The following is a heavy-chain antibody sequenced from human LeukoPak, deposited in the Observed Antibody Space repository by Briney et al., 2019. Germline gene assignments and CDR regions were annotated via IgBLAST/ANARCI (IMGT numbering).Heavy chain of an antibody. J-gene: IGHJ4*02. V-gene: IGHV3-11*01. CDR1: GFTFSDYY. Sequence: GGSLRLSCAASGFTFSDYYMSWIRQAPGKGLEWVSYISSSGSTIYYADSVKGRFTIPRDNAKNSLYLQMNSLRAEDTAVYYCARVALYDSSGYYCDYWGQGTLVTVSS. D-gene: IGHD3-22*01. CDR3: ARVALYDSSGYYCDY. CDR2: ISSSGSTI.